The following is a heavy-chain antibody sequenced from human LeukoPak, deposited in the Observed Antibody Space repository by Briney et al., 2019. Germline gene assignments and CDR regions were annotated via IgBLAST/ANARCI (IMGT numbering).Heavy chain of an antibody. J-gene: IGHJ4*02. CDR2: ISAYNGNT. V-gene: IGHV1-18*01. Sequence: ASVKVSCKASGYTFTSYGISWVRQAPGQGLEWMGWISAYNGNTNYAQELQGRVTMTTDTSTSTAYMELRSLRSDDTAVYYCARDLAVAGDYYFDYWGQGTLVTVSS. D-gene: IGHD6-19*01. CDR1: GYTFTSYG. CDR3: ARDLAVAGDYYFDY.